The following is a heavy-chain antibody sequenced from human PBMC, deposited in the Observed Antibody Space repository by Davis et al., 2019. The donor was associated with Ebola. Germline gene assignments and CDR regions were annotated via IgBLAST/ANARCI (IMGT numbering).Heavy chain of an antibody. V-gene: IGHV1-2*06. CDR2: VNPYSGGT. Sequence: ASVKVSCKASGYTFSGYYINWVRRAPGQGLEWMGRVNPYSGGTNYAQKFQARVTMTRDTSISTAYMELSRLRSDDTAVYYCARVRYCGGDCSKNYYYGMDVWGKGTTVTVSS. CDR1: GYTFSGYY. D-gene: IGHD2-21*02. J-gene: IGHJ6*04. CDR3: ARVRYCGGDCSKNYYYGMDV.